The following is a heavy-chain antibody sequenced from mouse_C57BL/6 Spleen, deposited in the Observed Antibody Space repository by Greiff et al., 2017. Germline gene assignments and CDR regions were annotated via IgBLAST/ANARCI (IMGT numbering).Heavy chain of an antibody. CDR2: INPNYGTT. D-gene: IGHD1-1*01. J-gene: IGHJ3*01. V-gene: IGHV1-39*01. Sequence: VHVKQSGPELVKPGASVKISCKASGYSFTDYNMNWVKQSNGKSLEWIGVINPNYGTTSYNQKFKGKATLTVDQSSSTAYMQLNSLTSEDSAVYYCASSDYYGSSWFAYWGQGTLVTVSA. CDR1: GYSFTDYN. CDR3: ASSDYYGSSWFAY.